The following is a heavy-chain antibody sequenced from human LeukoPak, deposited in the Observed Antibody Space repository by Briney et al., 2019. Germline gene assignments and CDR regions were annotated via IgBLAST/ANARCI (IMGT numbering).Heavy chain of an antibody. Sequence: SVKVSCKASGGTFSSYAISWVRQAPGQGLEWMGGIIPIFGTANYAQKFQGRVTITADESTSTAYMELSSLRSEDTAVYYCARAPRDGYNANFDIWGQGTMVTVSS. CDR1: GGTFSSYA. CDR3: ARAPRDGYNANFDI. J-gene: IGHJ3*02. V-gene: IGHV1-69*01. D-gene: IGHD5-24*01. CDR2: IIPIFGTA.